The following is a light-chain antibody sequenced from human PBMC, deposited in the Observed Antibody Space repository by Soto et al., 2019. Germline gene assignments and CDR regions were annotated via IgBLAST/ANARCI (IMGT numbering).Light chain of an antibody. J-gene: IGLJ1*01. V-gene: IGLV2-14*01. CDR3: CSYTSSSPYV. Sequence: QSPPTQPASVSGSLGQSITISCTGTSSELGGYNFVSWYQHHPGKAPKLMIYQVSNRPSGVSNRFSGSKSGNTASLTISGLQAEDEADYYCCSYTSSSPYVFGTGTKDIDL. CDR2: QVS. CDR1: SSELGGYNF.